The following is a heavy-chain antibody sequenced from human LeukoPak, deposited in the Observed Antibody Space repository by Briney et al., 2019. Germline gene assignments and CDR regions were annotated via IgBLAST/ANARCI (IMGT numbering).Heavy chain of an antibody. D-gene: IGHD3-22*01. CDR2: IYYSGTT. CDR3: ARADYYGSSAYPY. CDR1: GGSISSGNYY. J-gene: IGHJ4*02. Sequence: PSETLSLTCTVSGGSISSGNYYWTWIRQHPGKGLEWIGYIYYSGTTFYNPSLKSRVTISIDTSKNQFSLKLTSVTAADMAVYYCARADYYGSSAYPYWGQGTLVTVSS. V-gene: IGHV4-31*03.